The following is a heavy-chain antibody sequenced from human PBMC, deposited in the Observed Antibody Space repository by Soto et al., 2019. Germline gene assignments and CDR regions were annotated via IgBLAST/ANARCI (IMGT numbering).Heavy chain of an antibody. CDR1: GVTLSNYG. CDR3: ARDRDMVVEVAAGFGMDV. CDR2: IIPIFGTA. J-gene: IGHJ6*02. Sequence: SVKVSCQAFGVTLSNYGISWVRQAPGQGLEYMGGIIPIFGTAKYARKFQDRVTITADNPSTTTYMELSSLRSDDTAVYYCARDRDMVVEVAAGFGMDVWGQGT. D-gene: IGHD2-15*01. V-gene: IGHV1-69*06.